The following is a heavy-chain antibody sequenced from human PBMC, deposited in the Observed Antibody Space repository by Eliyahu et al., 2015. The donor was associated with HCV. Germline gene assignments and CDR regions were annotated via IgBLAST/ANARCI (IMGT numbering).Heavy chain of an antibody. D-gene: IGHD6-19*01. CDR2: IPYSGST. J-gene: IGHJ5*02. Sequence: QVQLQESGPGLVQPSEPLSLTCTVSGGSIXPYYWSWIRQPPGKGLEWIGFIPYSGSTHYPPSLKSRVTMSVDTSKNQFSLKLSSVTAADTAVYYCASGGGGIAVAGTGGWFDPWGQGTLITVSS. CDR3: ASGGGGIAVAGTGGWFDP. V-gene: IGHV4-59*01. CDR1: GGSIXPYY.